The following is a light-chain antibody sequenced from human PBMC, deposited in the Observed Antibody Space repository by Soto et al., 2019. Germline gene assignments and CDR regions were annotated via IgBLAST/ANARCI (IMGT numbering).Light chain of an antibody. J-gene: IGKJ4*01. CDR3: QQYNNWPPLT. Sequence: EIVLTQSPGTLSLSPVERATLSCRASQSVSSNLAWYQQKPGQAPRLLIYDASNRATGIPARFSGSGSGTDFTLTISSLQSEDFAVYYCQQYNNWPPLTFGGGTKVDIK. V-gene: IGKV3D-15*01. CDR1: QSVSSN. CDR2: DAS.